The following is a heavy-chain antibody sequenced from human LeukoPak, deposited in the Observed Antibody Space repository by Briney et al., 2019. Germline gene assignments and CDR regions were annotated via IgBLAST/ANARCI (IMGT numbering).Heavy chain of an antibody. Sequence: SQTLSFTCAIFGDSVSSNSAAWHWIRQSPSRGLEWLGRAFYRSQWHTEYAQSVKSRITINTDTSKKQFSLQLNSVTPEDTAVYYCARGAPGELSGRNYYYYYMDVWGKGTTVTVSS. D-gene: IGHD3-10*01. CDR3: ARGAPGELSGRNYYYYYMDV. CDR2: AFYRSQWHT. V-gene: IGHV6-1*01. CDR1: GDSVSSNSAA. J-gene: IGHJ6*03.